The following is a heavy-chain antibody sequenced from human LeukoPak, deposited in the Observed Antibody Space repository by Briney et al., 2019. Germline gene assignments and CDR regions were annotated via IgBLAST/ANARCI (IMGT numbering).Heavy chain of an antibody. J-gene: IGHJ3*02. V-gene: IGHV3-7*01. CDR1: GFTFTNYW. Sequence: GGSLRLSCAASGFTFTNYWMSWVRQAPGKGLELVANIKQDRSEKYYVDSVKGRFTISRDNAKNMLYLQMNSLRAEDTAVYYCATLEYYDSSNDVFDIWGQGTMVTVSS. CDR3: ATLEYYDSSNDVFDI. CDR2: IKQDRSEK. D-gene: IGHD3-22*01.